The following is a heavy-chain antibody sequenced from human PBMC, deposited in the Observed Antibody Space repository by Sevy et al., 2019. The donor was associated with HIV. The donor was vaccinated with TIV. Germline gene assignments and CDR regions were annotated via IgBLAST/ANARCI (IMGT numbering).Heavy chain of an antibody. Sequence: GGSLRLSCAASGFTFSIYGMHGVRQAPGKGLEWVACIRYDGSTKYYADSVKGRFTISRDNSKNTLYLQMNSLRAEDTAVYYCAKDLTGRYSSSSGDFDYWGQGTLVTVSS. CDR3: AKDLTGRYSSSSGDFDY. J-gene: IGHJ4*02. D-gene: IGHD6-6*01. CDR2: IRYDGSTK. V-gene: IGHV3-30*02. CDR1: GFTFSIYG.